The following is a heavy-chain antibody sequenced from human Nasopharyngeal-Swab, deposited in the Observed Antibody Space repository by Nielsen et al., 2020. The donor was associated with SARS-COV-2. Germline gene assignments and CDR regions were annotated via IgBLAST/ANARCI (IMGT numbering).Heavy chain of an antibody. CDR2: IWYDGSNK. CDR3: ARDVIAVAGTLNWFDP. D-gene: IGHD6-19*01. J-gene: IGHJ5*02. Sequence: VRQAPGKGLEWVAVIWYDGSNKYYADSVKGRFTISRDNPKNTLYLQMNSLRAEDTAVYYCARDVIAVAGTLNWFDPWGQGTLVTVSS. V-gene: IGHV3-33*01.